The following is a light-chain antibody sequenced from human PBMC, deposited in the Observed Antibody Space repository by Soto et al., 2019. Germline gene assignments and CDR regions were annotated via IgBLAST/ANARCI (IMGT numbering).Light chain of an antibody. CDR1: QSVSSN. CDR3: QHYNNWPPYT. V-gene: IGKV3-15*01. Sequence: EIVMTQSPATLYVSPGQRATLSCRASQSVSSNLAWYQQKPGQAPRLLIYGASTRATGIPARLSGSGSGTEFTLTISRLQSEDFAVYYCQHYNNWPPYTFGQGTKLEFK. J-gene: IGKJ2*01. CDR2: GAS.